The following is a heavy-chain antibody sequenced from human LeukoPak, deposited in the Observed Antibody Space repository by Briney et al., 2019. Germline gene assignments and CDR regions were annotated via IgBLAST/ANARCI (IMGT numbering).Heavy chain of an antibody. Sequence: SETLSLTCTVSGGSISSYYWSWIRQSPGKGLECIGYIHYTGTTNYNTSLKSRVTISVDTSKNQFSLKLSSVTAADTAVYYCARYSSREDYYFDYWGQGTLVTVSS. D-gene: IGHD6-13*01. J-gene: IGHJ4*02. CDR1: GGSISSYY. CDR3: ARYSSREDYYFDY. CDR2: IHYTGTT. V-gene: IGHV4-59*01.